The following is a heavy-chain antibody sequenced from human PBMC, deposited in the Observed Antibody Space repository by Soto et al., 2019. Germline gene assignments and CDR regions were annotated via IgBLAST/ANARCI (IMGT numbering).Heavy chain of an antibody. J-gene: IGHJ6*02. Sequence: GGSLRLSCAASGFTIRYYGMHWVRQAPGKGLEWVTVISYDGTITYYADSVKGRFTISRDNSKNTLYLQMNSLRTEDTAVYYCATTRVGPCSSSICFSGIFDGMDVWGQGTTVTVSS. D-gene: IGHD2-2*01. V-gene: IGHV3-30-3*01. CDR2: ISYDGTIT. CDR1: GFTIRYYG. CDR3: ATTRVGPCSSSICFSGIFDGMDV.